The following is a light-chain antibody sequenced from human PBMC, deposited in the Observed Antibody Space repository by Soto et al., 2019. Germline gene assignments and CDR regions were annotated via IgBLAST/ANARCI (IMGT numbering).Light chain of an antibody. CDR3: QQYNSYSRT. Sequence: DIQMTQSPSSLSAPVGDRVTIICRASQSVSTRLAWYQQKPGKAPKVLIYDASSLESGVPSRFSGSGSGTEFTLTISSLQPDDFATYYCQQYNSYSRTFGQGTKVDIK. V-gene: IGKV1-5*02. J-gene: IGKJ1*01. CDR2: DAS. CDR1: QSVSTR.